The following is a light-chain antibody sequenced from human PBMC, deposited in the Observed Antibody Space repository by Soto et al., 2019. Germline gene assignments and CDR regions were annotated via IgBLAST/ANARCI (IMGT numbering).Light chain of an antibody. CDR1: SSNLGINF. CDR3: ATWDGSLSVGV. CDR2: ENN. V-gene: IGLV1-51*02. J-gene: IGLJ1*01. Sequence: SVLPQPPSVSAAPEQKVTISCSGGSSNLGINFVSWYQQFPGGVPKLLIYENNKRPSGIPDRFSGAKSGTSATLDITGLQAGDEADYYCATWDGSLSVGVFGGGTKVTVL.